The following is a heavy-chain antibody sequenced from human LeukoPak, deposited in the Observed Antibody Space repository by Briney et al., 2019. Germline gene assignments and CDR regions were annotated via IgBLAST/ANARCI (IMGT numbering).Heavy chain of an antibody. D-gene: IGHD3-9*01. CDR2: INYSGTT. CDR3: ARGPTIDYDILTGYYYFDY. Sequence: ASETLSLTCAVYRGSFSGYYWTWIRQSPGKGLEWIGEINYSGTTNYNPSLKSRVTISIDTSKNQFSLKLSSVTAADTAVYYCARGPTIDYDILTGYYYFDYWGQGTLVTVSS. CDR1: RGSFSGYY. V-gene: IGHV4-34*01. J-gene: IGHJ4*02.